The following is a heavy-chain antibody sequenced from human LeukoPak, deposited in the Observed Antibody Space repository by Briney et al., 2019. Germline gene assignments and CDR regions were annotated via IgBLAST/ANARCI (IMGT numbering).Heavy chain of an antibody. Sequence: TLSLTCAVSGGSISSGGYSWSWIRQPPGKGLEWIGYIYHSGSTYYNPSLKSRVTISVDRSKNQFSLKLSSVTAADTAVYYCARDNGVYDYVWGSYRYKGYFDYWGQGTLVTVSS. D-gene: IGHD3-16*02. J-gene: IGHJ4*02. CDR1: GGSISSGGYS. V-gene: IGHV4-30-2*01. CDR2: IYHSGST. CDR3: ARDNGVYDYVWGSYRYKGYFDY.